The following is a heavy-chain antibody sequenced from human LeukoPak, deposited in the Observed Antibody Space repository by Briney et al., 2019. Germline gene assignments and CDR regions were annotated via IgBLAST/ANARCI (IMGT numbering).Heavy chain of an antibody. CDR2: IYYSGST. CDR1: GGSISSYY. J-gene: IGHJ5*02. V-gene: IGHV4-59*01. Sequence: QPSETLSLTCTVSGGSISSYYWSWIRQPPRKGLEWIGYIYYSGSTNYNPSLKSRVTISVDTSKNQFSLKLSSVTAADTAVYYCARVRGSSGFRNWSDPWGQGTLVTVSS. CDR3: ARVRGSSGFRNWSDP. D-gene: IGHD6-13*01.